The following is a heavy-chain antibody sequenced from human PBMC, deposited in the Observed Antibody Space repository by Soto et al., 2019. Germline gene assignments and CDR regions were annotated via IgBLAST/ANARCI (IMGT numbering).Heavy chain of an antibody. V-gene: IGHV3-33*01. CDR1: GFTFSSYG. CDR3: ARDYGSSGYPRYYFDY. D-gene: IGHD3-22*01. J-gene: IGHJ4*02. Sequence: PGGYLRLSCAASGFTFSSYGVHWVRQAPGKGLGWVAVIWYDGSNKYYADSVKGRFTISRDNSKDTLYLQMNSLRAEDTAVYYCARDYGSSGYPRYYFDYWGQGTLVTVSS. CDR2: IWYDGSNK.